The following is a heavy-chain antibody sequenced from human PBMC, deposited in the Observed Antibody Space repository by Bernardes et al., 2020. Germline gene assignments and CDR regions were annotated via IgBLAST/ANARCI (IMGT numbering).Heavy chain of an antibody. J-gene: IGHJ6*02. Sequence: ASVKASCKASGYTFTGYYMHWVRQAPGQGLEWMGWINPNSGGTNYAQKFQGWVTMTRDTSISTAYMELSRLRSDDTAVYYCARSTGSSSSYYYYGMDVWGQGTTVTVSS. CDR2: INPNSGGT. D-gene: IGHD6-6*01. V-gene: IGHV1-2*04. CDR3: ARSTGSSSSYYYYGMDV. CDR1: GYTFTGYY.